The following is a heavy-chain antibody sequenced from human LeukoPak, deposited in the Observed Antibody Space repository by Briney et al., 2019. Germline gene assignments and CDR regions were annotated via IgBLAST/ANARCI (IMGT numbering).Heavy chain of an antibody. V-gene: IGHV3-64*01. Sequence: GGSLRLPCAASGFTFSDYAMHWVRQAPGKGLEYVSAISHNGGSTYYAHSVKGRFTISRDNSKNTLYLQLGSLRDEDMAVYYCARERRFCTSTRCYCFFDYWGQGTLVTVSS. CDR3: ARERRFCTSTRCYCFFDY. J-gene: IGHJ4*02. CDR2: ISHNGGST. D-gene: IGHD2-2*01. CDR1: GFTFSDYA.